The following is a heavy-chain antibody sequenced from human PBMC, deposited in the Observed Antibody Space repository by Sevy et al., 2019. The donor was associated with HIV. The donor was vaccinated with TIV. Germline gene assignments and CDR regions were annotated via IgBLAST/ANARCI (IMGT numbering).Heavy chain of an antibody. V-gene: IGHV3-20*04. D-gene: IGHD5-12*01. CDR2: INWNGGST. J-gene: IGHJ4*02. Sequence: GGSLRLSCAASGFTFDDYGMSWVRQAPGKGLEWVSGINWNGGSTGYADSVKGRFTISRDNAKNSLYLQMNRLRAEDMALYYCAREGRDGYNFYYFDYWGQGTLVTVSS. CDR3: AREGRDGYNFYYFDY. CDR1: GFTFDDYG.